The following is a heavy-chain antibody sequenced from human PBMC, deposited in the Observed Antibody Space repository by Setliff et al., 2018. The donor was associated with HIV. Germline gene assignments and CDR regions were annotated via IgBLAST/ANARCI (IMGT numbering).Heavy chain of an antibody. D-gene: IGHD6-6*01. CDR3: ARGGGTSSPIDYHYYIDV. CDR1: GGSISSSSYY. CDR2: IYYTGSP. J-gene: IGHJ6*03. Sequence: PSETLSLTCTDSGGSISSSSYYWGWIRQPPGKGLEWIGSIYYTGSPFYNPSLKSRVTISVDTSNNQFSLKLSSVTAADTAVYYCARGGGTSSPIDYHYYIDVWGKGTTVTVSS. V-gene: IGHV4-39*01.